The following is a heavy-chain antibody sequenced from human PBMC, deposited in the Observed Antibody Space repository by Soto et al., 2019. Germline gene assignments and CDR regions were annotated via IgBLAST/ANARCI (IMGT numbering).Heavy chain of an antibody. CDR2: IYYSGST. V-gene: IGHV4-59*08. D-gene: IGHD6-19*01. Sequence: SETLSLTCTVSGGSISSYYWSWIRQPPGKGLEWIGYIYYSGSTNYNPSLKSRVTISVDTSKNQFSLKLSSVTAADTAVYYCARQRYSSGWFRYFDDWGQGTLVTVSS. J-gene: IGHJ4*02. CDR1: GGSISSYY. CDR3: ARQRYSSGWFRYFDD.